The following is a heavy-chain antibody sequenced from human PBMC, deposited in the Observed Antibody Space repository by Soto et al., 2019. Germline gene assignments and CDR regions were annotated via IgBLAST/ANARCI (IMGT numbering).Heavy chain of an antibody. CDR3: ARGSGVTYYYYYYYMDV. V-gene: IGHV1-8*01. J-gene: IGHJ6*03. CDR1: GYTFTSYD. CDR2: MNPNSGNT. Sequence: ASVKVSCKASGYTFTSYDINWVRQATGQGLEWMGWMNPNSGNTGYAQKFQGRVTMTRNTSISTAYMELSSLRSEDTAVYYCARGSGVTYYYYYYYMDVWGKGTTVTVSS. D-gene: IGHD3-10*01.